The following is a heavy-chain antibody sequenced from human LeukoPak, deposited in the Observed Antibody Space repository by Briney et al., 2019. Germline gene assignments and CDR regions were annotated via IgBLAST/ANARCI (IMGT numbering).Heavy chain of an antibody. CDR3: ARLRMTTVTPVPYFDY. D-gene: IGHD4-17*01. CDR1: GGSISSGGYY. V-gene: IGHV4-30-2*01. Sequence: SQTLSLTCTVSGGSISSGGYYWSWIRQAPGKGLEWIGYIYHSGSTYYNPSLKSRVTISVDRSKNQFSLKLSSVTAADTAVYYCARLRMTTVTPVPYFDYWGQGTLVTVSS. J-gene: IGHJ4*02. CDR2: IYHSGST.